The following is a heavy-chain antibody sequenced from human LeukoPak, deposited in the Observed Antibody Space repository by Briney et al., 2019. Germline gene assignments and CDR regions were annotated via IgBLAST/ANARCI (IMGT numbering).Heavy chain of an antibody. J-gene: IGHJ4*02. CDR1: GGSINSHY. D-gene: IGHD6-19*01. CDR2: TYYTGKI. V-gene: IGHV4-59*08. CDR3: VRRDTGWNYFDY. Sequence: PSETLSLTCAVSGGSINSHYWGWIRQPPGKGLQWIGDTYYTGKINYNPSLKSRVTITLDTSKDHLSLNLTSVLAADTAIYYCVRRDTGWNYFDYWGQGILVTVSS.